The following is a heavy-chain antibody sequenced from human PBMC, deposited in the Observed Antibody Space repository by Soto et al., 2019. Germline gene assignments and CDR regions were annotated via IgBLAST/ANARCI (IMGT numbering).Heavy chain of an antibody. CDR1: GHTLTGNY. V-gene: IGHV1-2*04. D-gene: IGHD6-19*01. CDR3: ARVAVAGDYYYGMDV. CDR2: INPNSGGP. Sequence: ASATLLYKAPGHTLTGNYMRWALQAPGQGLEWMGRINPNSGGPNYAQKVQGWVTRTRDPAISTAYRELSGLRSYDTAVYYFARVAVAGDYYYGMDVWGQGTTETLSS. J-gene: IGHJ6*02.